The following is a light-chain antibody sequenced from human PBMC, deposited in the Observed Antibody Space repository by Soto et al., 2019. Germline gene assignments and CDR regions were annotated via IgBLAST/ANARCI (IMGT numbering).Light chain of an antibody. CDR2: GAS. V-gene: IGKV3-15*01. CDR3: QQYNNWPLT. CDR1: QSVSSK. Sequence: EIVMTQSPATLSVSPGERATLSCRASQSVSSKLAWYQQKPGQSPRLLIHGASTRATGIQARFGGSGSGTEFTLTISSLQSEDFAVYYCQQYNNWPLTFGGGTKVEI. J-gene: IGKJ4*01.